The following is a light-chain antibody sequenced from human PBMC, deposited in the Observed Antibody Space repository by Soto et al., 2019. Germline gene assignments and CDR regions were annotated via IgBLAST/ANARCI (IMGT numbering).Light chain of an antibody. J-gene: IGLJ1*01. Sequence: QSVLTQPPSASGTPGQRVTISCSGSSSNIGSNYVYWYQQLPGTAPKLLIYRNNQRPSGVPDRFSGSKSGTSASLAISGLRSADEAGYPCPAWDASLSGYVFGTGTKVTVL. CDR2: RNN. CDR1: SSNIGSNY. V-gene: IGLV1-47*01. CDR3: PAWDASLSGYV.